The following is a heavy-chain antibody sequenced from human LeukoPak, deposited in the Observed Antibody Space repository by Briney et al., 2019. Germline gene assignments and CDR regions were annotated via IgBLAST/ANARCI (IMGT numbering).Heavy chain of an antibody. CDR2: INWNGGST. J-gene: IGHJ4*02. Sequence: PGGSLRLSCAASEFTFDDYGMSWVRQAPGKGLEWVSGINWNGGSTGYADSVKGRFTISRDNAKNSLYLQMNSLRAEDTAVYYCARDGTYYDFWSGFYWLDYWGQGTLVTVSS. V-gene: IGHV3-20*04. D-gene: IGHD3-3*01. CDR1: EFTFDDYG. CDR3: ARDGTYYDFWSGFYWLDY.